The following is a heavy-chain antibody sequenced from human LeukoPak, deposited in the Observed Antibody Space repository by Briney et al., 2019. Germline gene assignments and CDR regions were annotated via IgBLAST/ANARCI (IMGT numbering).Heavy chain of an antibody. V-gene: IGHV1-2*02. D-gene: IGHD3-10*01. CDR1: GYTFTSYG. CDR2: IKPNSGDT. J-gene: IGHJ5*02. Sequence: ASVKVSCKASGYTFTSYGISWARQAPGQGLEWMGWIKPNSGDTRSAQKFQGRVIMTRDTSTGTAYMELSSLRYDDTAVYYCATNILVRDIINWFNPWCQGTLVTVSS. CDR3: ATNILVRDIINWFNP.